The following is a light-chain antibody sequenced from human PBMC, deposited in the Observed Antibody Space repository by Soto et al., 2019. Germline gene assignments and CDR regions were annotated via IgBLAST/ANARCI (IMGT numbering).Light chain of an antibody. CDR1: SSDVGGYNY. V-gene: IGLV2-14*01. CDR2: DVS. CDR3: SSYTSSSTSYV. J-gene: IGLJ1*01. Sequence: QSVLTQPAYVSGSPGQPITISCTGTSSDVGGYNYVSWYQQHPGKAPKLMIYDVSNRPSGVSNRFSGSKSGNTASLTISGLQAEDEADYYCSSYTSSSTSYVFGTGTKVTVL.